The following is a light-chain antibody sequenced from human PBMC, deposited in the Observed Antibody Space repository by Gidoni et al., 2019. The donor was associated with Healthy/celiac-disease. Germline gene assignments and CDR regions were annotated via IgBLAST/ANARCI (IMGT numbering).Light chain of an antibody. V-gene: IGKV1-39*01. CDR1: QSISSY. CDR2: AAS. J-gene: IGKJ2*01. CDR3: QQSYSTPQYT. Sequence: DIQMTQSPSSLSASGGDRVTITCRARQSISSYVNWYQQKPGKAPKLLIYAASSLQSGVPSRFRGRGSGTDFTLTISLLQPEDFATYFCQQSYSTPQYTFGQGTKLEIK.